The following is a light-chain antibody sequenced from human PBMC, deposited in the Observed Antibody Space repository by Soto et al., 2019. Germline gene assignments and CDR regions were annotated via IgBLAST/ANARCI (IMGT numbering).Light chain of an antibody. Sequence: QSVLTQPASVSGSPGQSITISCTGTSSDVGTYNLVSWYQQHPGKAPKLIIYEGTKRPLGVSNRFSGSKSGDTASLTISGLQSDDEADYYCCSYAGTHTWVFGGGTKLTVL. CDR3: CSYAGTHTWV. J-gene: IGLJ3*02. V-gene: IGLV2-23*01. CDR2: EGT. CDR1: SSDVGTYNL.